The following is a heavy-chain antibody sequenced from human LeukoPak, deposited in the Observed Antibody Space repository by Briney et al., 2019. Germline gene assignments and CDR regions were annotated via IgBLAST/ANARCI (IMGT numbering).Heavy chain of an antibody. CDR1: GNSISSGYY. Sequence: AQTLSLTCTVSGNSISSGYYWGWIRQPPGRGLEWIGSIYHSGGTYYNLSLKSRVTISVDTSKNQFSLKLRSVTAADTAVYYCARGMVRGVIVDYWGQGTLVTVSS. CDR3: ARGMVRGVIVDY. J-gene: IGHJ4*02. CDR2: IYHSGGT. V-gene: IGHV4-38-2*02. D-gene: IGHD3-10*01.